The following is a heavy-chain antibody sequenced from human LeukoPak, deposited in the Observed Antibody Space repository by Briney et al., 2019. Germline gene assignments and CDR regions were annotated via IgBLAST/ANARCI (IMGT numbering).Heavy chain of an antibody. D-gene: IGHD3-3*01. CDR2: ITASSTAI. Sequence: GGSLRLSCAASGFTFSSYTMNWVRQAPGKGLEWVSSITASSTAIYSADSVKGRFTISRDNAKNFLYLQMNSLRAEDTALYYCARISFGVVIFYCYYMDVWGKGTTVTVSS. V-gene: IGHV3-21*04. J-gene: IGHJ6*03. CDR1: GFTFSSYT. CDR3: ARISFGVVIFYCYYMDV.